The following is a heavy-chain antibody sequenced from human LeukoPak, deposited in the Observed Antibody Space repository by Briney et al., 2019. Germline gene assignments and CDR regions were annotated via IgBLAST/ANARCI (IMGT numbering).Heavy chain of an antibody. CDR2: IYTSGST. CDR3: ARDGDSGDYAY. V-gene: IGHV4-61*02. Sequence: SETLSFTSTVSGGSISSGSYYRCWIRQPPGKGLEWIGRIYTSGSTNYNPALKSRVTISADTPTNKLSLKLTSVTAADTAVYYCARDGDSGDYAYWGQGTLVTVSS. D-gene: IGHD4-17*01. CDR1: GGSISSGSYY. J-gene: IGHJ4*02.